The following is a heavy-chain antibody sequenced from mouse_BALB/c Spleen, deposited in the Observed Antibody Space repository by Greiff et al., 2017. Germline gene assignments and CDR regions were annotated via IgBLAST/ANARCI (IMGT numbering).Heavy chain of an antibody. J-gene: IGHJ4*01. CDR1: SYTFTDYA. CDR2: ISTYYGNT. D-gene: IGHD1-1*02. Sequence: QVQLKESGPELVRPGVSVKISCKGSSYTFTDYAMHWVKQSHAKSLEWIGVISTYYGNTNYNQKFKGKATMTVDKSSSTAYMELARLTSEDSAVYYCARDGGNYVHAMDYWGQGTSVTVSS. CDR3: ARDGGNYVHAMDY. V-gene: IGHV1-67*01.